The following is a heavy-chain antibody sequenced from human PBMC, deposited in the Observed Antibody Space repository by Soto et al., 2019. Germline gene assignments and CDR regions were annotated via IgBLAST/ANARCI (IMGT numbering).Heavy chain of an antibody. Sequence: SETLPLTCTVSGGSISSYYWSWIRQPPGKGLEWIGYIYYSGSTNYNPSLKSRVTISVDTSKNQFSLKLSSVTAADTAVYYCAREERMVRGVWFDYWGQGTLVTVSS. D-gene: IGHD3-10*01. CDR2: IYYSGST. J-gene: IGHJ4*02. V-gene: IGHV4-59*12. CDR1: GGSISSYY. CDR3: AREERMVRGVWFDY.